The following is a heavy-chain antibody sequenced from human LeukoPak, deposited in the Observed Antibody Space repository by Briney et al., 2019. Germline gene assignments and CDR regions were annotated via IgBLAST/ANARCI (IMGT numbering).Heavy chain of an antibody. CDR3: ARDRSSSYTRDWFDP. CDR2: IYNSESI. CDR1: GGSINGYS. V-gene: IGHV4-4*07. Sequence: SETLSLTCTVSGGSINGYSWSWIRQPAGKGLEWIGRIYNSESINYNPSLKSRVTMSIDTSKSQFSLKLNSVTAADTAVYYCARDRSSSYTRDWFDPWGQGALVTVSS. J-gene: IGHJ5*02. D-gene: IGHD6-13*01.